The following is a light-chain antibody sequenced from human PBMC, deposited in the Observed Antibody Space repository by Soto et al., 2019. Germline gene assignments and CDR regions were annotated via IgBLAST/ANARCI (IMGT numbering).Light chain of an antibody. CDR1: QSIYSN. V-gene: IGKV3-15*01. J-gene: IGKJ2*01. CDR2: GAF. CDR3: QQYTNWPRT. Sequence: ETVMTQSPGTLSVSPGERATLSCRASQSIYSNLAWYQQKPGQAPSLLIYGAFIRATGIPTRFSGIGSGTDFTLTIDSLQSEDFAVYYCQQYTNWPRTFGQGTKLEI.